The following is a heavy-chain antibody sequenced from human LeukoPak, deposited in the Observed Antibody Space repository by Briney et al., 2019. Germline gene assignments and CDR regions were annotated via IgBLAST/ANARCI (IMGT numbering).Heavy chain of an antibody. CDR3: ARGSVFCRGGSCSPSYFDY. Sequence: GGSLRLSCTPSGFTFSAYTMNWVRQAPGKGLEWLSYIDRSGRTTYYADSVKGRFSISRDNAKNSLSLQMNSLRAEDTAVYFCARGSVFCRGGSCSPSYFDYWGQGTLLTVSS. CDR2: IDRSGRTT. V-gene: IGHV3-48*04. D-gene: IGHD2-15*01. CDR1: GFTFSAYT. J-gene: IGHJ4*02.